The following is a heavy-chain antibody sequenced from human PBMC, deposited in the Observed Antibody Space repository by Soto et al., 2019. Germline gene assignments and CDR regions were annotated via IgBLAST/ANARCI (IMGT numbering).Heavy chain of an antibody. V-gene: IGHV4-39*01. J-gene: IGHJ4*02. D-gene: IGHD3-9*01. Sequence: QLQLQESGPGLVKPSETLSLTCSVSGDSINSDKYYWGWIRQPPGKGLEWIGSIYFRGNTYYNPSFQTRVNISLDKSKSQFSLKLNSVTAADSAVYFCARLEGLATISYYFDFWGQGALVTVSS. CDR3: ARLEGLATISYYFDF. CDR2: IYFRGNT. CDR1: GDSINSDKYY.